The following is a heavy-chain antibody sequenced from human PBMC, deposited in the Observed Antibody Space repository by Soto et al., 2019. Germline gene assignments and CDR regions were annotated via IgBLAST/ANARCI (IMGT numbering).Heavy chain of an antibody. Sequence: GGSLRLSCAASGFTFSSYDMHWVRQATGKGLEWVSAIGTAGDTYYPGSVKGRFTISRENAKNSLYLQMNSLRAEDTAVYYCARGVKYGFWSGYYGVWGQGTTVTV. CDR1: GFTFSSYD. V-gene: IGHV3-13*01. J-gene: IGHJ6*02. CDR3: ARGVKYGFWSGYYGV. CDR2: IGTAGDT. D-gene: IGHD3-3*01.